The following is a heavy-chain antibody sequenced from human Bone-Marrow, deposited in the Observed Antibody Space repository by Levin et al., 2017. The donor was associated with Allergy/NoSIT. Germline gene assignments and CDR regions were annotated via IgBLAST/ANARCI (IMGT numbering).Heavy chain of an antibody. CDR3: ARADPGYSYGYHYFDS. V-gene: IGHV3-30-3*01. D-gene: IGHD5-18*01. CDR2: ILYDGGHK. Sequence: GGSLRLSCATSGFTFSNYAMHWVRQAPGKGLEWVAGILYDGGHKFYADSVKGRFTISRDNSKDTVYLQMNSLTPADTSVYYCARADPGYSYGYHYFDSWGQGTLLTVSS. CDR1: GFTFSNYA. J-gene: IGHJ4*02.